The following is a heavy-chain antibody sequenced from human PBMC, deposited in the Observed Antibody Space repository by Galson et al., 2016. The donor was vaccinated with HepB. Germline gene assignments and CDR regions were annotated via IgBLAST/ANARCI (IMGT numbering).Heavy chain of an antibody. D-gene: IGHD6-19*01. V-gene: IGHV3-7*01. CDR1: GFTFRSYW. CDR3: ARRLDTQRRIAGWGWGMDV. J-gene: IGHJ6*02. CDR2: INQAGSEK. Sequence: SLRLSCAASGFTFRSYWMSWVRQAPGKGLEWVANINQAGSEKYSVDSVKGRFTISRDNGKNSLYLHMSSLRVEDAGVYYCARRLDTQRRIAGWGWGMDVWGQGTTVTVS.